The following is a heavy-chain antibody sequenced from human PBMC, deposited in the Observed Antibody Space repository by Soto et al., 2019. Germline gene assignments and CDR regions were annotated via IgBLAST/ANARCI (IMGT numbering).Heavy chain of an antibody. CDR3: AKKSLAVAGIDY. V-gene: IGHV3-30*18. Sequence: QVQLVESGGGVVQPGRSLRLSCAASGFTFSSYGMHWVRQAPGKGLEWVAVISYDGSNKYYADSVKGRFTISRDNSKNTQYLQMNSQRAEDTAVYYCAKKSLAVAGIDYWGQGTLVTVSS. CDR1: GFTFSSYG. D-gene: IGHD6-19*01. CDR2: ISYDGSNK. J-gene: IGHJ4*02.